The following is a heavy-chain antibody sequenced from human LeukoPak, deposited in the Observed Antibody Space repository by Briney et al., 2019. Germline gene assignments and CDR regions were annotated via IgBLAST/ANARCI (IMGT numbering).Heavy chain of an antibody. J-gene: IGHJ4*02. CDR3: ARHYDPRGEFDY. CDR2: IYYSGST. D-gene: IGHD3-22*01. Sequence: SETLSLTCTASGGSISSYYWSWIRQPPGKGLEWIGYIYYSGSTNYNPSLKSRVTISVDTSKNQFSLKLSSVTAADTAVYYCARHYDPRGEFDYWGQGTLVTVSS. CDR1: GGSISSYY. V-gene: IGHV4-59*01.